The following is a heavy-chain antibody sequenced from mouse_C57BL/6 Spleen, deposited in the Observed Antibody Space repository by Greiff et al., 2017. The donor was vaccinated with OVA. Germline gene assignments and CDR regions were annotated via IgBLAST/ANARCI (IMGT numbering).Heavy chain of an antibody. CDR3: ARDWRGLDY. CDR1: GYAFSSSW. CDR2: IYPGDGDT. Sequence: QVQLQQSGPELVKPGASVKISCKASGYAFSSSWMNWVKQRPGKGLEWIGRIYPGDGDTNYNGKFKGKATLTADTSSSTTYMQLSSLASENSAVYICARDWRGLDYWGQGTTLTVSS. V-gene: IGHV1-82*01. J-gene: IGHJ2*01.